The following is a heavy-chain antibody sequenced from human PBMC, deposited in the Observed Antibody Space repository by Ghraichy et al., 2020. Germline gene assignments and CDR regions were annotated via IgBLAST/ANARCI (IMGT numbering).Heavy chain of an antibody. Sequence: LSLTCVASGFTFSGYWMQWVRQAPGKGLEWVANIRQDGNEKYYVDSVKGRFTISRDNARNSLYLQMNSLRAEDTAVYYGARRYFDSWGQGTLVTVSS. CDR1: GFTFSGYW. CDR2: IRQDGNEK. J-gene: IGHJ4*02. V-gene: IGHV3-7*03. CDR3: ARRYFDS.